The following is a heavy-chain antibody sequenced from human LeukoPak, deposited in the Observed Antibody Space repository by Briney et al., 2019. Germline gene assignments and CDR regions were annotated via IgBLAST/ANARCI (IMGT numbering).Heavy chain of an antibody. V-gene: IGHV3-13*01. Sequence: QSGGSLRLSCAASGFTFSSYGMPWVRQPTGKGLEWVSGIGTPGDTYYPGSVKGRFTISRENAKNSLYLQMNSLRAGDTAVYYCARGRSYYEEFDYWGQGTLVTVSS. CDR2: IGTPGDT. D-gene: IGHD1-26*01. J-gene: IGHJ4*02. CDR3: ARGRSYYEEFDY. CDR1: GFTFSSYG.